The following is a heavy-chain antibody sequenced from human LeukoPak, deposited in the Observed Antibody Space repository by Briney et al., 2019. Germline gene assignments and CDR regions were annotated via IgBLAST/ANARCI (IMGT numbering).Heavy chain of an antibody. CDR2: IYPGDSDT. J-gene: IGHJ5*02. CDR1: GYSFTTHW. D-gene: IGHD1-26*01. Sequence: GESLQISCKASGYSFTTHWIGWVRQMPGKGLEWMGIIYPGDSDTRYSPSFQGHVTISADKSISTAYLQWSSLKASDTAMYYCARRYSGSYYSWFDPWGQGTLVTVSS. CDR3: ARRYSGSYYSWFDP. V-gene: IGHV5-51*01.